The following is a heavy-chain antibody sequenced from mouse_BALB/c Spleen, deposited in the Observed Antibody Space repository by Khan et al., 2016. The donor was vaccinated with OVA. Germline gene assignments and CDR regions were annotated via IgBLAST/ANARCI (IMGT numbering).Heavy chain of an antibody. V-gene: IGHV9-3-1*01. CDR3: SRSNGNYWFAY. CDR2: INTYTGEA. Sequence: QIQLVQSGPELKKPGETVKISCKASGYTLTDYGMNWVKQAPGKGLKWMGWINTYTGEATYADDFKGRFAFSLETSASPAYLQINNLKTEDTATYFCSRSNGNYWFAYWGQGTLVTVSA. J-gene: IGHJ3*01. D-gene: IGHD2-1*01. CDR1: GYTLTDYG.